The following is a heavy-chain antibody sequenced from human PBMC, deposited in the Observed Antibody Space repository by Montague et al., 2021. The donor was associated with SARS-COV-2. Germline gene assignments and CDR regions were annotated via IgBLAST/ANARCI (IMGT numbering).Heavy chain of an antibody. CDR2: INHSGSA. CDR1: GGSFSGYY. J-gene: IGHJ6*03. V-gene: IGHV4-34*01. D-gene: IGHD2-2*02. Sequence: SETLSLTCAVYGGSFSGYYWNWIRQPPGKGLEWIGEINHSGSANYNPSLKRRVTISVDTSKNQFSLKLNSVTAADTAVYYCARLGEGDGPAPILGIGPFYSYFYMDVWGKGATVTVSS. CDR3: ARLGEGDGPAPILGIGPFYSYFYMDV.